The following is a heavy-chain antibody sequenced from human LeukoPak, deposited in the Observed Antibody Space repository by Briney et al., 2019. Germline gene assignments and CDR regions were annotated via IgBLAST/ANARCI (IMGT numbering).Heavy chain of an antibody. CDR1: GYTFTTYY. D-gene: IGHD6-19*01. CDR3: ARGPVQQWLGPFDY. V-gene: IGHV1-46*01. J-gene: IGHJ4*02. CDR2: INPSGGST. Sequence: ASVKVSCKASGYTFTTYYMHWVRQAPGQGLEWMGIINPSGGSTTYAQKFQGRVTITADESTSTAYMELSSLRSEDTAVYYCARGPVQQWLGPFDYWGQGTLVTVSS.